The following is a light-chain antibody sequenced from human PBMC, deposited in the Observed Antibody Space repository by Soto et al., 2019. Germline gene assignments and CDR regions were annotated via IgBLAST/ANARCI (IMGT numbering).Light chain of an antibody. CDR3: ETWDDSLNGFYV. V-gene: IGLV1-47*01. J-gene: IGLJ1*01. CDR2: RNN. CDR1: TSNIGSNY. Sequence: VLTQPHSASGTPGQGVTISCSGSTSNIGSNYVYWYQQLPGTAPKLLIYRNNQRPSGVPDRFSGSKSGTSASLAISGLRSDDEAEYFCETWDDSLNGFYVFGTGTKVTV.